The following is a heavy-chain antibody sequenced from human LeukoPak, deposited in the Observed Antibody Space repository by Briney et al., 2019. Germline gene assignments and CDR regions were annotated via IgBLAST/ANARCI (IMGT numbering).Heavy chain of an antibody. CDR1: GFTFSSYG. CDR2: ISYDGSNK. V-gene: IGHV3-30*18. Sequence: GGSLRLSCAASGFTFSSYGMHWVRQAPGKGLEWVAVISYDGSNKYYAESVKGRFTISRDNSKNTVSLQMNSLRVDDTAVYYCVKEKKWLEYFGMDVWGQGTTVTVSS. D-gene: IGHD6-19*01. CDR3: VKEKKWLEYFGMDV. J-gene: IGHJ6*02.